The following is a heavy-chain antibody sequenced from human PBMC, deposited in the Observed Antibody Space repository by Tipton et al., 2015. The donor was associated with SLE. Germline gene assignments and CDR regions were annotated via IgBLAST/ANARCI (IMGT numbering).Heavy chain of an antibody. CDR2: IYYSGST. CDR3: ARVSSGWSAFDY. Sequence: TLSLTCTVSGGSISSHSWSWIRQPPGKGLEWIGYIYYSGSTNYNPSLKSRVTISVDTSKNQFSLKLSSVTAADTAVYYCARVSSGWSAFDYWGQGTLVTVSS. J-gene: IGHJ4*02. CDR1: GGSISSHS. D-gene: IGHD6-19*01. V-gene: IGHV4-59*11.